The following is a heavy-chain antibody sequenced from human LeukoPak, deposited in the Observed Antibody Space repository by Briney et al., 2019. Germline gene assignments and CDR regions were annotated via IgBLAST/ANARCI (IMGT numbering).Heavy chain of an antibody. CDR1: GDSINSGGSY. CDR2: IYHTGDT. CDR3: ARDDGSSGVDH. V-gene: IGHV4-30-2*01. Sequence: SETLSLTCTVSGDSINSGGSYWSWIRQPPGKGLEWIGYIYHTGDTFYNPSLKSRVTISLDRSQNQFSPNLTSMTAADTAVYYCARDDGSSGVDHWGQGTLVTVSS. D-gene: IGHD1-26*01. J-gene: IGHJ4*02.